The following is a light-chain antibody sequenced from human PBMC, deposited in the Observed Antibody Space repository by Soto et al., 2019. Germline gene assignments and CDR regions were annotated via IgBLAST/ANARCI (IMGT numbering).Light chain of an antibody. CDR2: WAS. CDR1: DTVLFTSNNKNY. CDR3: QQYYTTPLT. J-gene: IGKJ4*01. V-gene: IGKV4-1*01. Sequence: DTVMTQSPDSLAVSLGEAATIKFTSSDTVLFTSNNKNYLGWFQQKPRQPPKXXLSWASTRESGVPDRFSGSGSGTDFNLTISSLQAEDVAVYYCQQYYTTPLTFGGGTKVDI.